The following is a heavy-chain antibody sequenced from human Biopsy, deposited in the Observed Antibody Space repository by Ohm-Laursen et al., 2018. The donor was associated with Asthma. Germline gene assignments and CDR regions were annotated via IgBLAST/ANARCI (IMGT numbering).Heavy chain of an antibody. CDR3: ARAGESDLVGGLDV. CDR1: GFAVSRDY. V-gene: IGHV3-30*03. CDR2: IAWDGINS. J-gene: IGHJ6*02. D-gene: IGHD2-21*01. Sequence: RSLRLSCAASGFAVSRDYMFWVRQAPGKGLEWVAFIAWDGINSYYADSVKGRFTISRDNSRNTLYLQKNSLRADDTAVYYCARAGESDLVGGLDVWGQGTTVIVS.